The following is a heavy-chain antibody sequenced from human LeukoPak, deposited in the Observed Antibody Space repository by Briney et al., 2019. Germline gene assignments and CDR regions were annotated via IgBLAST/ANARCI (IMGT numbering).Heavy chain of an antibody. CDR3: ARAPQDYFDY. V-gene: IGHV3-74*01. Sequence: GGSLRLSCAASGFTFSSYWMHWVRQAPGKGLVWVSRINSDGSSTTYADSVKGRFTISRDHAKNTLFLQMNSLRAEDTAVYYCARAPQDYFDYWGQGTLVTVSS. J-gene: IGHJ4*02. CDR1: GFTFSSYW. D-gene: IGHD2-15*01. CDR2: INSDGSST.